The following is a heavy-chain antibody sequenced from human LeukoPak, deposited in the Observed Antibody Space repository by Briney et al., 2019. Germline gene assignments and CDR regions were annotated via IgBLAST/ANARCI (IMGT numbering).Heavy chain of an antibody. CDR3: TRGGASTSYYWFY. Sequence: PGGSLRLSCAASGFTFSSYGMHWVRQAPGKGLEWVAVVTYDGSGKWYADAVKGRFTISRDNAKSSLYLQMDSLRGEDTAVYYCTRGGASTSYYWFYWGQGTLVTVSS. V-gene: IGHV3-30*03. CDR1: GFTFSSYG. J-gene: IGHJ4*02. D-gene: IGHD2-8*01. CDR2: VTYDGSGK.